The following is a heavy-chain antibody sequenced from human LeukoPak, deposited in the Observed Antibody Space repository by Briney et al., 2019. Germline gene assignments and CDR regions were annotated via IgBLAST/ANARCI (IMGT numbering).Heavy chain of an antibody. V-gene: IGHV3-33*01. CDR1: GFTFGSYG. CDR2: IWYDGSNK. D-gene: IGHD4-17*01. J-gene: IGHJ6*02. Sequence: GGSLRLSCAASGFTFGSYGIHWVRQAPGKGLEWVAVIWYDGSNKYYADSVKGRFTISRDNSKSTLYLQMNSLRAEDTAVYYCGRGYYGDYGYGMDVWGQGTTVTVSS. CDR3: GRGYYGDYGYGMDV.